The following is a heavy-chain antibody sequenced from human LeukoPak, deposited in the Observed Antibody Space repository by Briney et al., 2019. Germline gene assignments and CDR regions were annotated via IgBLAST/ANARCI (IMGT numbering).Heavy chain of an antibody. V-gene: IGHV3-23*01. CDR1: GFTSSTYDFSTYA. Sequence: GGSLRLSCEASGFTSSTYDFSTYAMSWVRRAPGKGLVWVSGLSGTGLTTFYPDSMKGRVTISSANSKNTLYLQMNSLRADDTAVYYCARGSKTAGTIYTFDYGGQGTLVTFSS. J-gene: IGHJ4*02. CDR2: LSGTGLTT. D-gene: IGHD6-13*01. CDR3: ARGSKTAGTIYTFDY.